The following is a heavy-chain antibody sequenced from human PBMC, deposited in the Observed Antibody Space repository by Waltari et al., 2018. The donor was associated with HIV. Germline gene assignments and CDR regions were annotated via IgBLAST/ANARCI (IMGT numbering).Heavy chain of an antibody. CDR1: GYILTELS. V-gene: IGHV1-24*01. CDR3: ATARQWLVDSGMDV. D-gene: IGHD6-19*01. J-gene: IGHJ6*02. CDR2: FDPEDGKT. Sequence: QVQLVQSGAEVKRPGASVKVSCKVSGYILTELSIHWVRQAPGKGLEWVGSFDPEDGKTTYAQKFKGRVTMTEDTSTDTAAMEVSSLSSEDTAVYYCATARQWLVDSGMDVWGQGTTVTVSS.